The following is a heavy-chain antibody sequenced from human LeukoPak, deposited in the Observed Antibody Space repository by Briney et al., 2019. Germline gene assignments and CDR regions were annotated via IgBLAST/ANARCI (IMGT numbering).Heavy chain of an antibody. CDR1: GGTFSSYA. CDR2: IIPIFGTA. J-gene: IGHJ6*02. V-gene: IGHV1-69*13. D-gene: IGHD3/OR15-3a*01. CDR3: ARDPLDRRFYYYGMDV. Sequence: VASVTVSFKASGGTFSSYAISWVRQAPGQGLEWMGGIIPIFGTANYAQKFQGRVTITADESTSTAYMELSSLRSEDTAVYYCARDPLDRRFYYYGMDVWGQGTTVTVSS.